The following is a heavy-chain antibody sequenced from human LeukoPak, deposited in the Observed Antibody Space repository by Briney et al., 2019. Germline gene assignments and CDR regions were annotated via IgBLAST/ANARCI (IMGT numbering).Heavy chain of an antibody. CDR3: ARESKTYDGSGYYHDF. CDR2: AYTSGST. D-gene: IGHD3-22*01. Sequence: SETLSLTCTVSGGSISSYFWTWIRQPAGKGLEWVGRAYTSGSTDYNPSLKSRVTMSVDTSKNQFSLKLSSVTAADTAVYYCARESKTYDGSGYYHDFWGQGTLVTVSS. J-gene: IGHJ4*02. CDR1: GGSISSYF. V-gene: IGHV4-4*07.